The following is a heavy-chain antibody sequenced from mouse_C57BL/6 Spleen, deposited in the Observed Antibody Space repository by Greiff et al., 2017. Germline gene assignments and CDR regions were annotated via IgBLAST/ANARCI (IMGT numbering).Heavy chain of an antibody. V-gene: IGHV1-53*01. D-gene: IGHD1-1*01. J-gene: IGHJ4*01. CDR3: ARTGHYYGSTAYAMDY. Sequence: VQLQQPGTELVKPGASVKLSCKASGYTFTSYWMHWVKQRPGQGLEWIGNINPSNGGTNYNEKFKSKATLTVDKSSSTAYMQLSSLTSEDSAVYYCARTGHYYGSTAYAMDYWGQGTSVTVSS. CDR2: INPSNGGT. CDR1: GYTFTSYW.